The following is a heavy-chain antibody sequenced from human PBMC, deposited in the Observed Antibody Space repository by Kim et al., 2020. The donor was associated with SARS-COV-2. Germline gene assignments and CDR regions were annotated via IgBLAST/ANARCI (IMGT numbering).Heavy chain of an antibody. V-gene: IGHV6-1*01. J-gene: IGHJ4*02. CDR3: ARDAPGSSYFDY. D-gene: IGHD6-13*01. Sequence: SQTLSLTCAISGDTVSSNRGVWNWIRQSPSRGLEWLGRTYYRSEWYFDYAVSVRSRITINPDTSQNQFSLHLRSVTPEDTAVYFCARDAPGSSYFDYWSQGTLVTVSS. CDR1: GDTVSSNRGV. CDR2: TYYRSEWYF.